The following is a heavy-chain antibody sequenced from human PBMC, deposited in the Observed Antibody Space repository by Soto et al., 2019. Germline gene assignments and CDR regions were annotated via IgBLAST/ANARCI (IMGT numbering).Heavy chain of an antibody. Sequence: HPGGSLRLSCAASGFTFSSFAMSWVRQLPGKGLEWVSGINASGDETYYADSMKGRFTISRDNAKNTLYLQMNSLSAEDTAFYYCVQGPSWGQGTLVTVSS. CDR3: VQGPS. CDR2: INASGDET. CDR1: GFTFSSFA. J-gene: IGHJ4*02. V-gene: IGHV3-23*01.